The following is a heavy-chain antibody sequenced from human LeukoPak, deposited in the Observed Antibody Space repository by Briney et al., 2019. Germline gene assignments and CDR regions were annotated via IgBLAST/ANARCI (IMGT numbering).Heavy chain of an antibody. Sequence: PSETLSLTCTVSGGSISSSSYYWGWIRQPPGKGLEWIGSIYYGGSAYYNPSLKSRVTISVDTSKNQFSLKLSSVTAADTAVYYCASGSSSYNWFDPWGQGTLVTVSS. CDR2: IYYGGSA. CDR3: ASGSSSYNWFDP. CDR1: GGSISSSSYY. J-gene: IGHJ5*02. D-gene: IGHD6-13*01. V-gene: IGHV4-39*07.